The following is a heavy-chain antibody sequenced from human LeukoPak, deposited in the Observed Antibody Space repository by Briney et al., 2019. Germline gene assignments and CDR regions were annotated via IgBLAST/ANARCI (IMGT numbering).Heavy chain of an antibody. Sequence: GGSLRLSCAASGFTFSDYYMSWIRQAPGKGLEWVSYISSSGSTIYYADSVKGRFTISRDNAKNSLYLQMNSLRAEDTAVYYCARVAKVGANYYYYMDVWVKGTTVTVSS. J-gene: IGHJ6*03. CDR2: ISSSGSTI. V-gene: IGHV3-11*04. CDR1: GFTFSDYY. CDR3: ARVAKVGANYYYYMDV. D-gene: IGHD1-26*01.